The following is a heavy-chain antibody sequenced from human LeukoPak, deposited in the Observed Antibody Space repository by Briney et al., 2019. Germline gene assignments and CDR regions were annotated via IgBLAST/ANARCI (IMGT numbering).Heavy chain of an antibody. V-gene: IGHV3-23*01. CDR2: ISGDGEST. D-gene: IGHD2-2*01. CDR1: GVTLRNYA. Sequence: GGSLRLSCAASGVTLRNYAMTWIRQAPGKGLQWVSVISGDGESTYYADSVRGRFTISRDNSKNTMNLQMNNLRAEDTAIYYCAKDRDCSSTGCYVFANWGQGTLVTVSS. J-gene: IGHJ4*02. CDR3: AKDRDCSSTGCYVFAN.